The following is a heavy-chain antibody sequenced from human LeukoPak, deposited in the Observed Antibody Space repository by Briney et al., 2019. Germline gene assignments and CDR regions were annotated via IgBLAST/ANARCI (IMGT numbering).Heavy chain of an antibody. V-gene: IGHV4-61*01. CDR3: ARSRAFNSGAFDP. CDR1: GASVSSASY. CDR2: IYSGVNT. J-gene: IGHJ5*02. D-gene: IGHD1-26*01. Sequence: SETLSLTCTVSGASVSSASYWSWIRQPPGKGVEWIAHIYSGVNTNYNPSLKSRVTISVDTSKNQFSLRLNSVTAADTAVYYCARSRAFNSGAFDPWGQGSLVTVSS.